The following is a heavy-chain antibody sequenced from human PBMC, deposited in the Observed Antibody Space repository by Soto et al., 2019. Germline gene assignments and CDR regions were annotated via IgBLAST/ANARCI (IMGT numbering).Heavy chain of an antibody. CDR3: GKDTLDCSGGDCPLYYYYGMDV. J-gene: IGHJ6*02. V-gene: IGHV3-30*18. CDR1: GFTFRSYG. D-gene: IGHD2-15*01. Sequence: QVQLVESGGGVVQPGTSLRHSCAASGFTFRSYGMHWVRQAPGKGLEWLAVISNDGSNKYLADSVKGRLALSRDNSRNTLYLQINSLRVEDTAVYYCGKDTLDCSGGDCPLYYYYGMDVWGQGTTVTVSS. CDR2: ISNDGSNK.